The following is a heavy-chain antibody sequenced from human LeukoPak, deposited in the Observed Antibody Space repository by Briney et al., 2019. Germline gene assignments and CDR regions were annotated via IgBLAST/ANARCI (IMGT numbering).Heavy chain of an antibody. CDR2: IKHDGSEK. J-gene: IGHJ4*02. D-gene: IGHD2-21*02. CDR3: ARGATSAYCGGDCYLLYFDY. CDR1: GFTFSSYW. Sequence: GGSLRLSCAASGFTFSSYWMSWVRQAPGKGLEWVANIKHDGSEKYYVDSVKGRFTISRDNAKNSLYLQMNSLRAEDTAVYYCARGATSAYCGGDCYLLYFDYWGQGTLVTVSS. V-gene: IGHV3-7*04.